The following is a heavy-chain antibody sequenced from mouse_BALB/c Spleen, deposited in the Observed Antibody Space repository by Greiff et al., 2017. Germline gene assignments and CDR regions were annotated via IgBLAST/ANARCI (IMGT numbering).Heavy chain of an antibody. Sequence: EVKLQESGPELVKPGASVKIPCKASGYTFTDYNMDWVKQSHGKSLEWIGDINPNNGGTIYNQKFKGKATLTVDKSSSTAYMELRSLTSEDTAVYYCARGDYDYIYYAMDYWGQGTSVTVSS. V-gene: IGHV1-18*01. CDR2: INPNNGGT. J-gene: IGHJ4*01. CDR1: GYTFTDYN. CDR3: ARGDYDYIYYAMDY. D-gene: IGHD2-4*01.